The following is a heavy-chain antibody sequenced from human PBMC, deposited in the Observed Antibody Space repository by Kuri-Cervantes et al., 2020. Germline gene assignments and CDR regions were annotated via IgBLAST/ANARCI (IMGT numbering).Heavy chain of an antibody. D-gene: IGHD3-22*01. CDR3: ARDPLDYYDSSGYYRRGGFDY. J-gene: IGHJ4*02. Sequence: GESLKISCAASGFTFSSYWMHWVRQAPGKGLVWVSRINSDGSSTSYADSVKGRFTISRDNAKNSLYLQMNSLRAEDTALYYCARDPLDYYDSSGYYRRGGFDYWGQGTLVTVSS. V-gene: IGHV3-74*01. CDR1: GFTFSSYW. CDR2: INSDGSST.